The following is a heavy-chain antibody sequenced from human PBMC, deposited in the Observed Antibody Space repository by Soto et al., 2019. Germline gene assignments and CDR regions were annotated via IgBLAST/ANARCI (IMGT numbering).Heavy chain of an antibody. CDR1: GYTFTSYG. D-gene: IGHD3-3*01. J-gene: IGHJ4*02. V-gene: IGHV1-18*01. Sequence: QVQLVQSGAEVKKPGASVKVSCKASGYTFTSYGISWVRQPPGQGLEWMGWISAYNGNTNYAQKLQGRVTMTTDTSTSTAYMELRSLRSDDTAVYYCARGEELRFLEWLSRYYFDYWGQGTLVTVSS. CDR3: ARGEELRFLEWLSRYYFDY. CDR2: ISAYNGNT.